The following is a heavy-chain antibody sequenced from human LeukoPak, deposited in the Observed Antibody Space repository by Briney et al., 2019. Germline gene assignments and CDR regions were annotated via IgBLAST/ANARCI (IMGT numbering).Heavy chain of an antibody. J-gene: IGHJ5*02. CDR1: GFTFTSYN. V-gene: IGHV3-48*04. Sequence: GGSLRLSCAASGFTFTSYNMDWVRQAPGKGLEWVSYINTASSIIYYADSVKGRFTISRDNAKNSLYLQMNSLTAEDTAVYYCARDGGAFGEIDLWGQGTLVTVSS. CDR3: ARDGGAFGEIDL. CDR2: INTASSII. D-gene: IGHD3-10*01.